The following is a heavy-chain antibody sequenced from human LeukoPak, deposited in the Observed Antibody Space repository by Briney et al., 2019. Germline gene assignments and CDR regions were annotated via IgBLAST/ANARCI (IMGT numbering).Heavy chain of an antibody. CDR2: INPTVGDT. CDR1: GYTLTSYY. Sequence: ASVKVSCKASGYTLTSYYMHWVRQAPGQGLEWMGIINPTVGDTIYAQKFQGRVTMTRDMSTSTVYMELSSLRSDDTAVYYCARYGFSSSWQGGWHAFDIWGQGAMVTVSS. J-gene: IGHJ3*02. CDR3: ARYGFSSSWQGGWHAFDI. V-gene: IGHV1-46*01. D-gene: IGHD6-13*01.